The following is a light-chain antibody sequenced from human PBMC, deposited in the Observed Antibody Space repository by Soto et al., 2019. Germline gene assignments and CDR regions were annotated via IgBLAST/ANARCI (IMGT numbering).Light chain of an antibody. V-gene: IGKV2-28*01. Sequence: DIVMTQSPLSLPVTPGEPASISCRSSQSPLHSNGYNYLDWYLQKPGQSPQLLIYLGSNRASGVPDRFSGSGSGTDFTLKISRVEAEDVGVYYCMQALQWTFGQGTKVDIK. J-gene: IGKJ1*01. CDR1: QSPLHSNGYNY. CDR2: LGS. CDR3: MQALQWT.